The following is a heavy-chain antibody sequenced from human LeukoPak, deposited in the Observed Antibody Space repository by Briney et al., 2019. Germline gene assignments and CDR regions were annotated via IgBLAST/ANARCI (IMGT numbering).Heavy chain of an antibody. J-gene: IGHJ3*02. D-gene: IGHD2-21*02. CDR2: ISSSSSYI. CDR3: ARGTTARSNAFDI. V-gene: IGHV3-21*01. Sequence: PGGSLRLSCAASGFTFSSYSMNWVRQAPGKGLEWVSSISSSSSYIYYADSVKGRFTISRDNAKNSLYLQMNSLRAEDTAVYYCARGTTARSNAFDIWGQGTMVTVPS. CDR1: GFTFSSYS.